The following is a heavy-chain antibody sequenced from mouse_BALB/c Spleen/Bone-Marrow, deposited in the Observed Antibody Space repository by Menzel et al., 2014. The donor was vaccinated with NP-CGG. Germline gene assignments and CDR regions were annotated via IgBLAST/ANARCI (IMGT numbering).Heavy chain of an antibody. CDR1: GFTFSNFG. V-gene: IGHV5-17*02. J-gene: IGHJ4*01. CDR2: ISSGSSTI. CDR3: ARRASPTGPMDY. D-gene: IGHD1-1*01. Sequence: EVMLVESGGGLVQLGGSRKLSCAASGFTFSNFGMHWVRQAPEKGLEWVAYISSGSSTIYYADTVKGRFTISRDNPKNTLFLQMTSLRSEDTAMYYCARRASPTGPMDYWGQGTSVTVSS.